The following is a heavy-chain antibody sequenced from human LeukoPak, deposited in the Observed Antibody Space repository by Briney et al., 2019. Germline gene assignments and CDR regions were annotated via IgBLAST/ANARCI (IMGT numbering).Heavy chain of an antibody. Sequence: GGSLRLSCAASGFDVSRNYMNWVRQAPGKGLEWVSAIYSGGNTYYADSVQGRFAISRDNSNNTLYLQMNSLRVEDTAMYFCARDPNGGYIGTFDMWGRGTMVSVSS. CDR1: GFDVSRNY. J-gene: IGHJ3*02. V-gene: IGHV3-53*01. CDR2: IYSGGNT. CDR3: ARDPNGGYIGTFDM. D-gene: IGHD4-17*01.